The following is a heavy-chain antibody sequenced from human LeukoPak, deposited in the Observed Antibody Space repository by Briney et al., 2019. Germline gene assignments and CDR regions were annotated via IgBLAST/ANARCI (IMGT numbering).Heavy chain of an antibody. CDR3: ARQAATMGRYFFDY. CDR2: ISSSSSYI. J-gene: IGHJ4*02. CDR1: GFTFSSYS. Sequence: GGSLRLSCAASGFTFSSYSMNWVRQAPGKGLEWVSSISSSSSYIYYADSVKGRFTISRDNAKNSLYLQMNRLRAEDTAMYYCARQAATMGRYFFDYWGQGTLVTVSS. V-gene: IGHV3-21*04. D-gene: IGHD2-2*01.